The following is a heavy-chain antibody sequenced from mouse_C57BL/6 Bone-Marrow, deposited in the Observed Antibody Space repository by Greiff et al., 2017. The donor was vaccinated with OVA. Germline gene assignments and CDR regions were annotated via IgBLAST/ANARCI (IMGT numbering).Heavy chain of an antibody. CDR3: ARWRRYYGSFDY. V-gene: IGHV1-59*01. CDR1: GYTFTSYW. J-gene: IGHJ2*01. CDR2: IDPSDSYT. Sequence: VKLQQPGAELVRPGTSVKLSCKASGYTFTSYWMHWVKQRPGQGLEWIGVIDPSDSYTNSNQKFKGKATLTVDTSSSTAYVQLSSLTSEDSAVYYCARWRRYYGSFDYWGQGTTLTVSS. D-gene: IGHD1-1*01.